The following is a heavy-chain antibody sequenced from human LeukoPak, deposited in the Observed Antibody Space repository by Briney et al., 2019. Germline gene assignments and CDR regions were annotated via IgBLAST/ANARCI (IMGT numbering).Heavy chain of an antibody. V-gene: IGHV1-2*02. CDR1: GYTFTGYN. CDR3: ARDRGSGSFYGY. CDR2: IVPNSGGT. D-gene: IGHD3-10*01. Sequence: ASVKVSCKASGYTFTGYNMHWVRQAPGQGLEWMGWIVPNSGGTRYAQKFQGRVTMTRDTSISTAYMELSSPTSDDTAVYYCARDRGSGSFYGYWGQGTLVTVSS. J-gene: IGHJ4*02.